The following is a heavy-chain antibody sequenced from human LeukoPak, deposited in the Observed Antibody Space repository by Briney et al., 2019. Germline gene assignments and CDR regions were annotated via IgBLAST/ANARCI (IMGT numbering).Heavy chain of an antibody. Sequence: GGSLRLSCAASGFTFSSYAMHWVRQAPGKGLEWVAVISYDGSNKYYADSVKGRFTISRDNSENTLYLQMNSLRAEDTAVYYCARGYYYYGMDVWGQGITVTVSS. J-gene: IGHJ6*02. V-gene: IGHV3-30-3*01. CDR2: ISYDGSNK. CDR3: ARGYYYYGMDV. CDR1: GFTFSSYA.